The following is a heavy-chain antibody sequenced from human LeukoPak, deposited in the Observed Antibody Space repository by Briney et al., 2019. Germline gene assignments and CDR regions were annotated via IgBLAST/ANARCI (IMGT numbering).Heavy chain of an antibody. Sequence: NPSETLSLTCTVSGASISSCYWSWIRQPPGKGLEWIGYIYYSGSTNYNPSLKSRVTISVDTSKNQFSLKLSSVTAADTAVYYCASGPYPAAGTDHQFDYWGQGTLVTVSS. V-gene: IGHV4-59*01. CDR3: ASGPYPAAGTDHQFDY. CDR1: GASISSCY. J-gene: IGHJ4*02. D-gene: IGHD6-13*01. CDR2: IYYSGST.